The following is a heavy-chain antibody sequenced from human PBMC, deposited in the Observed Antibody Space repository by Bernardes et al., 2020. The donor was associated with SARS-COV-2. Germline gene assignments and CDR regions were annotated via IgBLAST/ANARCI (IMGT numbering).Heavy chain of an antibody. V-gene: IGHV3-33*02. D-gene: IGHD3-3*02. CDR1: GFTLSDYG. Sequence: GGSLRLSCAASGFTLSDYGLHWVRQAPGKGLEWVAGIFFDGSTKYYAASEKGRITISRDNFRNTLFLQMNVMRGEDTATYYCTRATLTNSANRICDRRWFEPWGRGTLVTVSS. J-gene: IGHJ5*02. CDR2: IFFDGSTK. CDR3: TRATLTNSANRICDRRWFEP.